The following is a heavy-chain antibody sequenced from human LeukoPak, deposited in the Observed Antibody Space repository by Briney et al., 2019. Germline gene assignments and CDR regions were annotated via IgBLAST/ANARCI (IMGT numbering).Heavy chain of an antibody. J-gene: IGHJ4*02. CDR3: TSTWIQLWFDY. V-gene: IGHV3-73*01. CDR2: ISSKTNTYAT. CDR1: GFTFSASA. D-gene: IGHD5-18*01. Sequence: GGSLKLSCAASGFTFSASAMHWVRQASGKGLEWVGRISSKTNTYATEYAASVKGRFTNSRDDSKNTAYLQMDSLRTEDTAVYYCTSTWIQLWFDYWGQGTLVTVSS.